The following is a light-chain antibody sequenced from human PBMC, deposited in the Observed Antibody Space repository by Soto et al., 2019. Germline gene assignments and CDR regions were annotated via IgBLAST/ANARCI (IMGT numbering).Light chain of an antibody. J-gene: IGKJ3*01. Sequence: EIMMTQSPGTLSVSPGEGATLSCTASQSVNLNLAWYQQKPGQPPRLLLYGASTRATGIPASFIGNGSGTEFTLTASSLQPEDFAVYYCQQYNNWPFTFGPGTKVDIK. V-gene: IGKV3-15*01. CDR3: QQYNNWPFT. CDR1: QSVNLN. CDR2: GAS.